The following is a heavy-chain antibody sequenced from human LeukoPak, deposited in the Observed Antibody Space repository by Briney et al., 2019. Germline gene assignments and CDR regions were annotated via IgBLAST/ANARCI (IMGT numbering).Heavy chain of an antibody. J-gene: IGHJ4*02. CDR3: ARWPHCQDF. CDR1: GFTFSDFY. V-gene: IGHV3-7*03. Sequence: GGSLRLSCAASGFTFSDFYMSWVRQAPGRGLEWVANINRDGSEEKYVDSVKGRFTISRDNAKNSLYLQMSSLRADDTAVYYCARWPHCQDFWGRGTRVTVSS. CDR2: INRDGSEE.